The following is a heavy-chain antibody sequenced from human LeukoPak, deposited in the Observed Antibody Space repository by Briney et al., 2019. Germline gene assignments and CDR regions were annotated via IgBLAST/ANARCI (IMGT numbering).Heavy chain of an antibody. Sequence: PGGSLRLSCAASGFTFDDYAMHWVRQAPGKGLEWVSGISWNSGSIGYADSVKGRFTISRDNAKNSLYLQMNSLRAEDTALYYCSSRYCSGGNCYFYWGQGTLVTVSS. V-gene: IGHV3-9*01. J-gene: IGHJ4*02. CDR3: SSRYCSGGNCYFY. CDR2: ISWNSGSI. CDR1: GFTFDDYA. D-gene: IGHD2-15*01.